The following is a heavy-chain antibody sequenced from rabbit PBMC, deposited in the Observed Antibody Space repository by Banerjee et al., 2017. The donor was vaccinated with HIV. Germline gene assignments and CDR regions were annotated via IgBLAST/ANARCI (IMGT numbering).Heavy chain of an antibody. V-gene: IGHV1S45*01. Sequence: QEQLEESGGDLVKPEGSLTLTCTASGFSFSSSYWICWVRQAPGKGLEWIGCIKTTSGSTYYATWAKGRFTISKTSSTTVTLQMTSLTAADTATYFCARDRDGDAGYYPLWGPGTLVTVS. D-gene: IGHD1-1*01. CDR2: IKTTSGST. CDR1: GFSFSSSYW. CDR3: ARDRDGDAGYYPL. J-gene: IGHJ4*01.